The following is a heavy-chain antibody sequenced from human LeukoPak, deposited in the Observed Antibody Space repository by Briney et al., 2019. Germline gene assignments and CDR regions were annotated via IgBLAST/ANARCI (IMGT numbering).Heavy chain of an antibody. CDR2: INPNSGGT. V-gene: IGHV1-2*02. J-gene: IGHJ6*04. CDR3: ARDLRPSYYYGSGSWVDV. CDR1: GYTFTGYY. D-gene: IGHD3-10*01. Sequence: ASVKVSCKASGYTFTGYYMHWVRQAPGQGLEWMGWINPNSGGTNYAQKFQGRVTMTRDTSISTAYMEPSRLRSDDTAVYYCARDLRPSYYYGSGSWVDVWGKGTTVTISS.